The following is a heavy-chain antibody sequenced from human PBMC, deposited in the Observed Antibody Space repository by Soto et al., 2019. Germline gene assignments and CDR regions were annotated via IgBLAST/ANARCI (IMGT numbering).Heavy chain of an antibody. CDR2: IYYSGST. V-gene: IGHV4-61*01. D-gene: IGHD5-12*01. J-gene: IGHJ5*02. CDR1: GGSVSSRSHF. CDR3: ARYDAESGSNKLDP. Sequence: QVQLQESGPGLVKPSETLSVTCTVSGGSVSSRSHFWSWIRPPPGGDLQWIGYIYYSGSTNYNPSLKSRATLSVDTSRNQFSLRLTSVTAADTAVYYCARYDAESGSNKLDPWGQGTLVTVSS.